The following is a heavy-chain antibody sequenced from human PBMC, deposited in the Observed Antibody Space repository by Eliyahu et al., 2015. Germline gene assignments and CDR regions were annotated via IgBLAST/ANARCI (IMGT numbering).Heavy chain of an antibody. CDR1: GYTFSSYG. CDR3: AVNRGYSYGYDY. D-gene: IGHD5-18*01. Sequence: VQSGPEVKKPGASVTVSCKTSGYTFSSYGIGWVRQAPGQGLEWMGWISTYNGNTNYAPRLHGRVTMTTDTSTTTAYMELRSLRSDDTAVYYCAVNRGYSYGYDYWGQGTPVTVSS. V-gene: IGHV1-18*01. J-gene: IGHJ4*02. CDR2: ISTYNGNT.